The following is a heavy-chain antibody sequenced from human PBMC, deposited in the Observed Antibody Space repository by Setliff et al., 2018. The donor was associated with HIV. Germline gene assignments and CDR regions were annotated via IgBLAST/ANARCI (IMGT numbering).Heavy chain of an antibody. CDR1: GYTFTSYD. V-gene: IGHV1-18*01. J-gene: IGHJ6*02. CDR3: AREIGDYYDSSGYYPPTDYYYGMDV. Sequence: VKVSCKASGYTFTSYDISWVRQAPGQGLEWMGWISAYNGNTNYAQKLQGRVTMTTDTSTSTAYMELRSLRSDDTAVYYCAREIGDYYDSSGYYPPTDYYYGMDVWGQGTTVTXSS. D-gene: IGHD3-22*01. CDR2: ISAYNGNT.